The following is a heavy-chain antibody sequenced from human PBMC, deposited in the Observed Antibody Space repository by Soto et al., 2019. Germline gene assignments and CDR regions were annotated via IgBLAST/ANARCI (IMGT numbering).Heavy chain of an antibody. V-gene: IGHV4-39*01. D-gene: IGHD5-12*01. CDR2: IYHSGST. Sequence: SETLSLTCTVSVGSISTTTYFWAWIRQPPGKGLEWIGSIYHSGSTSYNPSLNSRVTISVDTAKNQFSLRLTSVTAADTAVYFCARNTRATMSDYYYMDVWGKGTTVTVCS. CDR3: ARNTRATMSDYYYMDV. CDR1: VGSISTTTYF. J-gene: IGHJ6*03.